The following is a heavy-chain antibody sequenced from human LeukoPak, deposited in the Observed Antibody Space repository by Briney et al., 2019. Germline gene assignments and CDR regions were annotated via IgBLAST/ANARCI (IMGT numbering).Heavy chain of an antibody. V-gene: IGHV3-48*04. J-gene: IGHJ4*02. CDR1: GFTFSSYS. D-gene: IGHD6-13*01. CDR2: ISSSSSTI. CDR3: ARVRGQQLVSSFDY. Sequence: GGSLRLSCAASGFTFSSYSMNWVRQAPGKGLEWVSYISSSSSTIYYADSVKGRFTISRDNAKNSLYLQMNSLRAEDTAVYYCARVRGQQLVSSFDYWGQGTLVTVSS.